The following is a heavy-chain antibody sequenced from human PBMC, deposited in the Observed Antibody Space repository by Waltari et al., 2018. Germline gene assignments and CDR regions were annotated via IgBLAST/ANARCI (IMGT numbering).Heavy chain of an antibody. D-gene: IGHD1-1*01. V-gene: IGHV1-3*01. CDR1: GYTFTSYA. CDR3: ARVFHWNGACDY. J-gene: IGHJ4*02. Sequence: QVQLVQSGAEVKKPGASVKVSCKASGYTFTSYAMHWVRQAPGQRLEWMGWINAGNGNTKYSQKFQGRVTITRDTSASTAYMELSSLRSEDTAVYYCARVFHWNGACDYWGQGTLVTVSS. CDR2: INAGNGNT.